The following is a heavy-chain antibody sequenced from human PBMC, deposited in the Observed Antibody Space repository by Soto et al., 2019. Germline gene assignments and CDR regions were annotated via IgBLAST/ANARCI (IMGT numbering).Heavy chain of an antibody. CDR3: ARDSTVWELRGAACDI. J-gene: IGHJ3*02. V-gene: IGHV3-21*01. D-gene: IGHD1-26*01. CDR2: ISSNSGYI. CDR1: GFTFRLHA. Sequence: EVQLVESGGGLVKPGGSLRLSCAASGFTFRLHAMNWVRQAPGKGLEWVSYISSNSGYIYYADSVKGRFTISRDNAQKSLYLQMDSLRVEDTAFYFCARDSTVWELRGAACDIWGLGTKVTVSS.